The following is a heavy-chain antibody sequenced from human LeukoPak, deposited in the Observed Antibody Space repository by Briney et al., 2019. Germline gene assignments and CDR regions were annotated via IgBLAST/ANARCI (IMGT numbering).Heavy chain of an antibody. D-gene: IGHD6-19*01. CDR2: IYTRGST. CDR3: AREVSGYSSGWMIGAFDI. Sequence: PSQTLSLTCTVSGGSISSGSYYWSWIRQPAGKGLEWIGRIYTRGSTNYNPSLKSPVPLSVDTSKHQSSLKLSSVTAADTGVYYGAREVSGYSSGWMIGAFDIWGQGTMVTVSS. CDR1: GGSISSGSYY. J-gene: IGHJ3*02. V-gene: IGHV4-61*02.